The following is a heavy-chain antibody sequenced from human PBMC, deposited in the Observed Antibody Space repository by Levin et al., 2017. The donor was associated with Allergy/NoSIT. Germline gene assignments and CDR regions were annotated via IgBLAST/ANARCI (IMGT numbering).Heavy chain of an antibody. Sequence: SVKVSCKASGDTFSTSAINWVRQAPGQGLEWMGRLIPSLDFTNYAQKFQGRVTFTADKSTSTAYMELSSLRSDDTAVFYCARDRNNWNDVLGYWGQGTLITVSS. CDR3: ARDRNNWNDVLGY. V-gene: IGHV1-69*04. D-gene: IGHD1-20*01. CDR1: GDTFSTSA. J-gene: IGHJ4*02. CDR2: LIPSLDFT.